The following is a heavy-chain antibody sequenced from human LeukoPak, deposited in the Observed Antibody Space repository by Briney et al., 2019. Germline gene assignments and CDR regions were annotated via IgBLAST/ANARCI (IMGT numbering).Heavy chain of an antibody. CDR1: GFTFSSYS. D-gene: IGHD3-22*01. J-gene: IGHJ4*02. CDR2: IKQDGSRI. Sequence: VGSLRLSCAASGFTFSSYSMNWVRQAPGKGLEWVANIKQDGSRIHYVDSVKGRFTISRDNAKNSLYLQMNSLRAEDTAVYYCARDPPPDDTSGYLDYWGQGALVTVSA. V-gene: IGHV3-7*04. CDR3: ARDPPPDDTSGYLDY.